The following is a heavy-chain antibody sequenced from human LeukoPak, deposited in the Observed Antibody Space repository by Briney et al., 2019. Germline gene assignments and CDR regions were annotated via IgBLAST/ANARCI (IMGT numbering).Heavy chain of an antibody. V-gene: IGHV3-23*01. J-gene: IGHJ4*02. Sequence: PGGSLRLSCAASGFTFSSYAMSWVRQAPGKGLEWVSAISGSGGGTYYADSVKGRFTISRDNSKNTLYLQMNSLRAEDTAVYYCAWHCSSTSCSQGGLDYWGQGTLVTVSS. D-gene: IGHD2-2*01. CDR2: ISGSGGGT. CDR3: AWHCSSTSCSQGGLDY. CDR1: GFTFSSYA.